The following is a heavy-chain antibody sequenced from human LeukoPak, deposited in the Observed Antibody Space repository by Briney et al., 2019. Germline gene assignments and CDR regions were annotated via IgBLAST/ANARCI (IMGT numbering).Heavy chain of an antibody. J-gene: IGHJ4*02. CDR3: ARAPSLLLWFGEYFDY. V-gene: IGHV3-30*04. Sequence: GRSLRLSCAASGFTFSSYAMHWVRQAPGKGLEWVAVISYDGSNKYYADSVKGRFTISRVNSKNTLYLQMNSLRAEDTAVYYCARAPSLLLWFGEYFDYWGQGTLVTVSS. CDR2: ISYDGSNK. D-gene: IGHD3-10*01. CDR1: GFTFSSYA.